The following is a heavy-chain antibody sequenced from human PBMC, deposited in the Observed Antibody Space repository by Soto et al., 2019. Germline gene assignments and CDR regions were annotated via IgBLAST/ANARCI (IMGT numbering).Heavy chain of an antibody. CDR2: ISHDGSNA. Sequence: QVQLVESGGGVVQSGKSLRLSCAATGFIFKSYGVHWVRQAPGKGLEWVAVISHDGSNAYYADAVNGRSTIARDNAKNTVYLKMNSLRAEDTVVYYWAKQGIEVAGTDYFDYWGQGALVPVAS. J-gene: IGHJ4*02. CDR1: GFIFKSYG. D-gene: IGHD6-19*01. CDR3: AKQGIEVAGTDYFDY. V-gene: IGHV3-30*18.